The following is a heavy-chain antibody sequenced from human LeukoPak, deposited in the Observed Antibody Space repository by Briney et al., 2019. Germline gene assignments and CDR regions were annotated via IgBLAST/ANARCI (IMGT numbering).Heavy chain of an antibody. D-gene: IGHD6-6*01. CDR2: INHSGST. Sequence: SETLSLTCAVYGGSFSGYYWSWIRQPPGKGLEWIGEINHSGSTNYNPSLKSRITISVDTSKNQFSLKLSSVTAADTAVYYCARSFEYSIYNWFDPWGQGTLVTVSS. CDR3: ARSFEYSIYNWFDP. J-gene: IGHJ5*02. V-gene: IGHV4-34*01. CDR1: GGSFSGYY.